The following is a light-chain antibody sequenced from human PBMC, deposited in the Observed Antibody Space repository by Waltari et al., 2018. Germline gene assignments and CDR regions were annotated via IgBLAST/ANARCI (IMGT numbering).Light chain of an antibody. CDR3: CSYAGSSTYVV. Sequence: QSALTQPASVSGSPGQSITISCTGTSSDVGSYNLGSWYQQHPGKAPKLRIYEGSKRPSGVPNRFSGSNSGNTASLTVSGLQAEDEADYYCCSYAGSSTYVVFGGGTKLTVL. J-gene: IGLJ2*01. V-gene: IGLV2-23*01. CDR1: SSDVGSYNL. CDR2: EGS.